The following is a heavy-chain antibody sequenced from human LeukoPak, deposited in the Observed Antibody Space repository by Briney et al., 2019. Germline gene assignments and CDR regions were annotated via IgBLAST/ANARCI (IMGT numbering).Heavy chain of an antibody. CDR2: IYSGGST. J-gene: IGHJ4*02. CDR1: GFTVSSNY. CDR3: AREKTYYYDSSGYRYYFDY. D-gene: IGHD3-22*01. Sequence: GGSLRLSCAASGFTVSSNYMSWVRQAPGKGLEWVSVIYSGGSTYYADSVKGRFTISRDNSKNTLYLQMNSLRAEDTAVYYCAREKTYYYDSSGYRYYFDYWGQGTLVTVSS. V-gene: IGHV3-66*01.